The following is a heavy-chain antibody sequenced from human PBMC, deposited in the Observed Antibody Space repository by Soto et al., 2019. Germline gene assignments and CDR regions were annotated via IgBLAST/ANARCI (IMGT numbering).Heavy chain of an antibody. CDR2: IIPVFRSA. Sequence: GASVKVSCKASAYTFTNYGISWVRQAPGQGFEWMGGIIPVFRSANYAQRFRGRITITADEYTSTVYLYLNDLRSDDTAVYYCARRYCASDNCPLFYYFVDLWGLGTTVTVSS. D-gene: IGHD2-21*02. J-gene: IGHJ6*02. CDR1: AYTFTNYG. CDR3: ARRYCASDNCPLFYYFVDL. V-gene: IGHV1-69*13.